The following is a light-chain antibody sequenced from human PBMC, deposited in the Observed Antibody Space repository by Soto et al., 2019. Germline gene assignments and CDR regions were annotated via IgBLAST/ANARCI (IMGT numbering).Light chain of an antibody. CDR3: QQYNSYWT. J-gene: IGKJ1*01. V-gene: IGKV3-20*01. CDR1: QSVNSIY. CDR2: GAT. Sequence: EIVLTQSPGTLSLSPGERATLSCRASQSVNSIYLAWYQQKPGQAPRLLIYGATTRATGIPARFSGSGSGTEFTLTISSLQPDDFATYYCQQYNSYWTFGQGTKVDI.